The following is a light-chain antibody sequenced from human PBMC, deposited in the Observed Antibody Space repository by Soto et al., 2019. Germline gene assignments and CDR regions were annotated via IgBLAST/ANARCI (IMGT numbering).Light chain of an antibody. J-gene: IGKJ1*01. V-gene: IGKV1-5*03. CDR3: HQYSRWQGT. CDR1: QSIETW. Sequence: DIQLTQSPSTLSASVGDRVTITCRASQSIETWLAWYQQKPGKAPKLLIFKASNLESGVPSRFGSGSETEFTLTISSLQPDDFATYYCHQYSRWQGTFGQGTKVEIK. CDR2: KAS.